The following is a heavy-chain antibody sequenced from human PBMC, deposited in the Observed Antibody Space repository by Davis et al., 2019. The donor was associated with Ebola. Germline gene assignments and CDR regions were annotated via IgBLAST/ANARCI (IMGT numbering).Heavy chain of an antibody. V-gene: IGHV3-21*01. J-gene: IGHJ4*02. D-gene: IGHD3-22*01. CDR2: ITVTSNYT. CDR3: AREADYYDSSGYSHYFDY. CDR1: GFTFSSYS. Sequence: PGGSLRLSCAASGFTFSSYSMNWVRQAPGKGLEWVSSITVTSNYTYYADSVKGRFTISRDNAKNSLYLQMNSLRAEDTAVYYCAREADYYDSSGYSHYFDYWGQGTLVTVSS.